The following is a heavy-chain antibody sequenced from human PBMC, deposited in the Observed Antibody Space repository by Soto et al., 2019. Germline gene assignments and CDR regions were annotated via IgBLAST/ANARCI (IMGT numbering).Heavy chain of an antibody. CDR3: ARVRGGSSDPYYYYGMDV. V-gene: IGHV1-2*02. CDR2: INPNSGGT. CDR1: GYTFTGYY. D-gene: IGHD6-6*01. J-gene: IGHJ6*02. Sequence: QVQLVQSGAEVKKPGASVKVSCKASGYTFTGYYMHWVRQAPGQGLEWMGWINPNSGGTNYAQKFQGRVTMTRDTSISTAYMELSRLRSDDTAVYYCARVRGGSSDPYYYYGMDVWGQGTTVTVSS.